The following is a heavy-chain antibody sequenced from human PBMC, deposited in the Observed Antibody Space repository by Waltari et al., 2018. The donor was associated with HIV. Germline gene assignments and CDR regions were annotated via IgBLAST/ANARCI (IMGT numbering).Heavy chain of an antibody. CDR2: INSDGSST. D-gene: IGHD6-13*01. J-gene: IGHJ4*02. CDR3: ARDLYSRNGDDY. Sequence: EVQLVESGGGLVQPGGSLRLSCAASGFTFSNYWMHWVRQAPGKGLVWVARINSDGSSTNYAGSVNGRFTVSRDNAKNTLYLQMNSLRAEDTAVYYCARDLYSRNGDDYWGQGTLVTVSS. V-gene: IGHV3-74*01. CDR1: GFTFSNYW.